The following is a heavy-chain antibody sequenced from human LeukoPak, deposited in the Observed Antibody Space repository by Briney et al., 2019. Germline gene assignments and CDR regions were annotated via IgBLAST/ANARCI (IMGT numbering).Heavy chain of an antibody. Sequence: PGGSLRLSCAASGFTFSSYGIHWVRQAPGKGLEWVAFILYDGSNKFYADSVKGRFTISKDNSKNTLYLQMNSLGAEDTAVYYCARPYCSGGSCYSGHFDYWGQGTLVTVSS. J-gene: IGHJ4*02. CDR1: GFTFSSYG. CDR2: ILYDGSNK. V-gene: IGHV3-30*02. CDR3: ARPYCSGGSCYSGHFDY. D-gene: IGHD2-15*01.